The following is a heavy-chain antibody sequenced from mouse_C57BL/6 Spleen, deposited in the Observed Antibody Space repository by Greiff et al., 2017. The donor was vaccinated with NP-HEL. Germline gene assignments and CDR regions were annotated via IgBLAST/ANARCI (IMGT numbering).Heavy chain of an antibody. D-gene: IGHD1-1*01. J-gene: IGHJ2*01. CDR1: GYAFSSSW. CDR3: ARRIYYGSSPHGC. V-gene: IGHV1-82*01. Sequence: VQLQQSGPELVKPGASVKISCKASGYAFSSSWMNWVKQRPGKGLEWIGRIYPGDGDTNYNGKFKGKATLTADTSSSTAYMQLSSLTSEDSAVYFGARRIYYGSSPHGCWGQGTTLTVA. CDR2: IYPGDGDT.